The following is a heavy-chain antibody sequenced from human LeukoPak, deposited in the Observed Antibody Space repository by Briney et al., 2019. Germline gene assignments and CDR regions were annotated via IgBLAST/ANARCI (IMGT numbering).Heavy chain of an antibody. Sequence: ASVKVSCKASGYTFTSYGISWVRQAPGQGLERMGWISAYNGNTNYAQKLQGRVTMTTDTSTSTAYMELRSLRSDDTAVYYCASSSPFGYYYDSSGYPFDYWGQGTLVTVSS. J-gene: IGHJ4*02. D-gene: IGHD3-22*01. V-gene: IGHV1-18*01. CDR3: ASSSPFGYYYDSSGYPFDY. CDR2: ISAYNGNT. CDR1: GYTFTSYG.